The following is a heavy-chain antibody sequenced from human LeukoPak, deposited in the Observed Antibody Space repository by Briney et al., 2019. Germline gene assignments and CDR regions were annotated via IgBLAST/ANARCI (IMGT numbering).Heavy chain of an antibody. D-gene: IGHD5-24*01. Sequence: GGSLSLSCVVSGLTFRSYWMSWVRQAAGRGLEWVANINQDGSEKYFVDSVKGRFTISRDNAKNSLHLQMNTLRAEDTAVYYCARERDGRFFDYWGQGTLVTVSS. CDR3: ARERDGRFFDY. CDR1: GLTFRSYW. J-gene: IGHJ4*02. CDR2: INQDGSEK. V-gene: IGHV3-7*01.